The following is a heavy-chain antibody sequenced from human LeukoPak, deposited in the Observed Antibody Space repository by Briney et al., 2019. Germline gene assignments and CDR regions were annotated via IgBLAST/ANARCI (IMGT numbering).Heavy chain of an antibody. CDR2: IYYSGTT. V-gene: IGHV4-39*07. Sequence: SETLSLTCTVSGGSISSSGYYWGWIRQPPGKGLEWIGSIYYSGTTYYNPSLKSRVTISVDTSKNHFSLRLSSVTAADTAVYYCARVEIGSPKWAFDYWGQGTLVAVSS. J-gene: IGHJ4*02. D-gene: IGHD2-8*01. CDR1: GGSISSSGYY. CDR3: ARVEIGSPKWAFDY.